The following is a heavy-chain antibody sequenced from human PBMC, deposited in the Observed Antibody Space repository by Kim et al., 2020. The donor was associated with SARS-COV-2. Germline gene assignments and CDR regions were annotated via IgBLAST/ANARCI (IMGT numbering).Heavy chain of an antibody. V-gene: IGHV4-59*01. Sequence: SETLSLTCTVSGGSISSYYWSWIRQPPGKGLEWIGYIYYSGSTNYNPSLKSRVTISVDTSKNQFSLKLSSVTAADTAVYYCARGGGQQLGPLGGMDVWGQGTTVTVSS. CDR3: ARGGGQQLGPLGGMDV. CDR2: IYYSGST. J-gene: IGHJ6*02. D-gene: IGHD6-13*01. CDR1: GGSISSYY.